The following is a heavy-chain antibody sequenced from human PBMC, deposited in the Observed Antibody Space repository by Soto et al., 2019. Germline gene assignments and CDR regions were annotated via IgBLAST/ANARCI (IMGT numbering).Heavy chain of an antibody. CDR2: ISSSGSTI. CDR3: ARPDGIAARPALGWYFGL. J-gene: IGHJ2*01. D-gene: IGHD6-6*01. V-gene: IGHV3-48*03. CDR1: GFTFSSYE. Sequence: HPGGSLRLSCAASGFTFSSYEMNWVRQAPGKGLEWVSYISSSGSTIYYADSVKGRFTISRDNAKNSLYLQMNSLRAEDTAVYYCARPDGIAARPALGWYFGLWGRGTLVTVSS.